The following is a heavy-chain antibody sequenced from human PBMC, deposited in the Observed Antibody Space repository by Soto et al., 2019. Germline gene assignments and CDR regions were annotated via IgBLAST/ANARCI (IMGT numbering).Heavy chain of an antibody. CDR1: GGTFSSYA. D-gene: IGHD6-6*01. CDR3: ASNIAARRGRGEDAFDI. CDR2: IIPIFGTA. J-gene: IGHJ3*02. Sequence: QVQLVQSGAEVKKPXSSVKVSCKASGGTFSSYAISWVRQXPGQGLEXXGGIIPIFGTANYAQKFQGRVTITADESTSTAYMELSSLRSEDTAVYYCASNIAARRGRGEDAFDIWGQGTMVTVSS. V-gene: IGHV1-69*01.